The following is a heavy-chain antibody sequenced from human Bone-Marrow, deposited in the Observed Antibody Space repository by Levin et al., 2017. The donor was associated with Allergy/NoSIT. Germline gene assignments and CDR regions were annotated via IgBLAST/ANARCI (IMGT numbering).Heavy chain of an antibody. CDR2: IYYSGST. J-gene: IGHJ2*01. CDR3: ARVRGYSGYVFSWYFDL. Sequence: SETLSLTCTVSGGSISSSSYYWGWIRQPPGKGLEWIGSIYYSGSTYYNPSLKSRVTISVDTSKNQFSLKLSSVTAADTAVYYCARVRGYSGYVFSWYFDLWGRGTLVTVSS. CDR1: GGSISSSSYY. V-gene: IGHV4-39*01. D-gene: IGHD5-12*01.